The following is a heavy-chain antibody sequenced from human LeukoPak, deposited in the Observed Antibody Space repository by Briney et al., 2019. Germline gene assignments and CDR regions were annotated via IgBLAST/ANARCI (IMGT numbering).Heavy chain of an antibody. J-gene: IGHJ4*02. CDR2: ISDTGGST. D-gene: IGHD6-19*01. V-gene: IGHV3-23*01. CDR1: GFTFSSYV. CDR3: AKGSSGWDFDY. Sequence: GGSPRLSRAASGFTFSSYVMNWVRQAPGKGLEWVSAISDTGGSTYYADSVRGRFTISRDNSKNTLYLQMNSLRAEDTAVYYCAKGSSGWDFDYWGQGTLVTVSS.